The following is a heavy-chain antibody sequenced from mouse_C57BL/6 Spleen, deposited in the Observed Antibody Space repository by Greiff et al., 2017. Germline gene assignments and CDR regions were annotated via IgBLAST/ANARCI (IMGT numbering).Heavy chain of an antibody. V-gene: IGHV14-3*01. D-gene: IGHD2-4*01. J-gene: IGHJ4*01. CDR3: ARYPYYYEGAMDY. Sequence: EVQLVESVAELVRPGASVKLSCTASGYNIKNTSMHWVKQRPEQGLEWIGRIDPANGNTKYAPKFQGKATITADTSSNTAYLQLSSLTSEDTAIYYGARYPYYYEGAMDYWGQGTSVTVSS. CDR1: GYNIKNTS. CDR2: IDPANGNT.